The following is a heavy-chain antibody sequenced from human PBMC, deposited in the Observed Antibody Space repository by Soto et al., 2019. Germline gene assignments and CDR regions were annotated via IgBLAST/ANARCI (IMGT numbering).Heavy chain of an antibody. J-gene: IGHJ4*02. V-gene: IGHV1-3*04. CDR2: VNTANGNT. D-gene: IGHD2-2*01. Sequence: ASVKVSCKSSGYTFSNFAMHWVRQAPGQRLEWMGWVNTANGNTSYSQKFQDRVTISTDKSATTTYMKLNRLTSEDTAVYFCATDIEVLPAATAFDYWGQGTLVTVSS. CDR3: ATDIEVLPAATAFDY. CDR1: GYTFSNFA.